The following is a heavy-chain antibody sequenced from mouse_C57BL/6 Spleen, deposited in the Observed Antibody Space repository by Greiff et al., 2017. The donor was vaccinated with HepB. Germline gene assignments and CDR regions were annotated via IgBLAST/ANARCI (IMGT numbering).Heavy chain of an antibody. J-gene: IGHJ2*01. CDR1: GYSITSGYD. CDR3: AREGGAYFDY. D-gene: IGHD1-1*02. CDR2: ISYSGST. V-gene: IGHV3-1*01. Sequence: EVQLVESGPGMVKPSQSLSLTCTVTGYSITSGYDWHWIRHFPGNKLEWMGYISYSGSTNYNPSLKSRISITHDTSKNHFFLKLNSVTTEDTATYYCAREGGAYFDYWGQGTTLTVSS.